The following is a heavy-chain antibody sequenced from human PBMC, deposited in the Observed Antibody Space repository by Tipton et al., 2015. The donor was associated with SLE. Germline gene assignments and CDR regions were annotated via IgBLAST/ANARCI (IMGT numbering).Heavy chain of an antibody. J-gene: IGHJ4*02. CDR2: IYYSGST. V-gene: IGHV4-59*01. CDR3: AVYSSSWGSFDY. CDR1: GGSISSYY. D-gene: IGHD6-6*01. Sequence: TLSLTCTVSGGSISSYYWSWIRQPPGKGLESIGYIYYSGSTNYNPSLKSRVTISVDTPKNQFSLKLSSVTAADTAVYYCAVYSSSWGSFDYWGQGTLVTVSS.